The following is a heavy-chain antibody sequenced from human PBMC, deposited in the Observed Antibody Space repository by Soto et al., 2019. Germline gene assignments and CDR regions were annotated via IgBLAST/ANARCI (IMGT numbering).Heavy chain of an antibody. CDR1: GYTFTSYY. CDR3: ARGLMVYANVDYYYGMDV. Sequence: ASVKVSCKASGYTFTSYYMHLVRQAPGQGLEWMGIINPSGGSTRYAQKFQGRVTMTRDTSTSKAQMELISLRSDDTDLYHYARGLMVYANVDYYYGMDVWGQGTTVTVSS. V-gene: IGHV1-46*01. CDR2: INPSGGST. D-gene: IGHD2-8*01. J-gene: IGHJ6*02.